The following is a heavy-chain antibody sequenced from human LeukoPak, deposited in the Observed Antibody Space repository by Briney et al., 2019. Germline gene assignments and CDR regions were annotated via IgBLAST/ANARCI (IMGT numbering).Heavy chain of an antibody. D-gene: IGHD2-2*01. Sequence: SETLSLTCTVSGYSISSGYFWRWLRQPPGKGLEWIGSIYHSGTTYYNPSLKSRVTISVDRSKNQFSLKLSSVTAADTAVYYCARVHVVVPTDEGPPDYFDYWGQGTLVTVSS. CDR2: IYHSGTT. V-gene: IGHV4-38-2*02. CDR3: ARVHVVVPTDEGPPDYFDY. CDR1: GYSISSGYF. J-gene: IGHJ4*02.